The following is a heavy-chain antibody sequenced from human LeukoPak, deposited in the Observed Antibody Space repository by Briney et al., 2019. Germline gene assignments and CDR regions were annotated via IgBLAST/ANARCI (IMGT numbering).Heavy chain of an antibody. CDR3: ARENSGSYREFDS. Sequence: AETLSLTCTVSGGSISSYYWSWIRQPAGKGLEWIGRIYTSGSTNYNAALKSRGSMSVDTSKKQCSPKQSYVTAADTAVFYCARENSGSYREFDSWGQGTLVTVSS. CDR1: GGSISSYY. CDR2: IYTSGST. D-gene: IGHD1-26*01. V-gene: IGHV4-4*07. J-gene: IGHJ4*02.